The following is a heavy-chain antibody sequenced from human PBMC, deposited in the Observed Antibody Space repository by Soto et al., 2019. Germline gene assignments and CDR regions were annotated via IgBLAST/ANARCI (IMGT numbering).Heavy chain of an antibody. V-gene: IGHV3-21*01. CDR1: GFSFSSFS. D-gene: IGHD3-22*01. CDR2: ISSSSSYI. J-gene: IGHJ4*02. CDR3: ARGHDYFDSSQILDY. Sequence: GGSLRLSCAASGFSFSSFSMNWVRQAPGKGLEWVSFISSSSSYIYYADSVKGRFTISRDNAKNSVYLQMNSLRAEDTAVYYCARGHDYFDSSQILDYWGQGTTVTVTS.